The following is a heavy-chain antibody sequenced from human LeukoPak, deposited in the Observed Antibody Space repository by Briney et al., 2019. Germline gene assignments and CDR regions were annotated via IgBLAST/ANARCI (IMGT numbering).Heavy chain of an antibody. CDR3: ARDRWAAVAGIEVFRYYYYMDV. CDR1: GGSIRSSGYY. V-gene: IGHV4-39*07. Sequence: SETLSLTCTVSGGSIRSSGYYWDWIRQPPGKGLEYIGSIYFTGGTYYNPSLKSRVTISVETSKNQCSLKLSSVTAADTAVYYCARDRWAAVAGIEVFRYYYYMDVWGKGTTVTVSS. D-gene: IGHD6-19*01. CDR2: IYFTGGT. J-gene: IGHJ6*03.